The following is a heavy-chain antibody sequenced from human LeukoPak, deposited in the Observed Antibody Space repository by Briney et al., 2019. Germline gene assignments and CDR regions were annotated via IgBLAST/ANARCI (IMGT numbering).Heavy chain of an antibody. CDR1: GGSISSGGYY. V-gene: IGHV4-31*03. J-gene: IGHJ4*02. Sequence: SETLSLTCTVSGGSISSGGYYWSWIRQHPGKGLEWIGYIYYSGSTYYNPSLKSRVTISVDTSKNQFSLKLSSVTAADTAVYYCARGFTIFGVAHFDYWGQGTLVTVSS. CDR3: ARGFTIFGVAHFDY. D-gene: IGHD3-3*01. CDR2: IYYSGST.